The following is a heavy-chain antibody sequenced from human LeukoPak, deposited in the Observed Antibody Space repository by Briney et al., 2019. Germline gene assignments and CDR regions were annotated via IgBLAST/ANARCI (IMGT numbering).Heavy chain of an antibody. D-gene: IGHD4-17*01. CDR3: ARDRVTDYGDYFTPTYYHGMDV. Sequence: GASVKVSCKASGYIFTGYYVHWVRQAPGQGLEWMGRINPNSGGTHYVQKFQGRVTMTRDTSISTAYMELSGLRSDDTAVYYCARDRVTDYGDYFTPTYYHGMDVWGQGTTVTVSS. J-gene: IGHJ6*02. CDR1: GYIFTGYY. CDR2: INPNSGGT. V-gene: IGHV1-2*06.